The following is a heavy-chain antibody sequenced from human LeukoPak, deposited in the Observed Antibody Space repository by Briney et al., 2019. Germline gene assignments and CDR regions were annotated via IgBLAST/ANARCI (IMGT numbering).Heavy chain of an antibody. Sequence: GGSLRLSCAASGFTFSNYAMHWVRQAPGKGLEYVATISSNGGSTYFANAVEGRFTISRNNPKNRVHLQMGRLRVEDTAVYYCAKDEAGYSSGWGQGTLVTVSS. CDR3: AKDEAGYSSG. J-gene: IGHJ4*02. D-gene: IGHD6-19*01. V-gene: IGHV3-64*01. CDR1: GFTFSNYA. CDR2: ISSNGGST.